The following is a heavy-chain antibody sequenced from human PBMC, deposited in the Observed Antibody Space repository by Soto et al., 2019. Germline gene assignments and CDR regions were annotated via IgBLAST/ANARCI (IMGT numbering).Heavy chain of an antibody. J-gene: IGHJ6*02. V-gene: IGHV3-48*03. Sequence: EVQLVESGGGLVQPGGSLRLSCTASGFTFNTYEMHWVRQAPEKGLEWVSYISRSGSIIYYADSVKGRFTISRDNAKNSLYLQMHSLRAEDTALYYCARDRLSPYDIMAGYRFYGMDVWGQGTTVTVSS. CDR2: ISRSGSII. CDR3: ARDRLSPYDIMAGYRFYGMDV. D-gene: IGHD3-9*01. CDR1: GFTFNTYE.